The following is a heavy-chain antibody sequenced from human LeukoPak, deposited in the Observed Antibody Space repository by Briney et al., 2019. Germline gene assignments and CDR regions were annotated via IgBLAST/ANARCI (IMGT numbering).Heavy chain of an antibody. J-gene: IGHJ4*02. Sequence: GGSLRPSCAPSGFTLSSNYTSWVRHAPGKGLGWVSVIYSGGSTYYADSVKGRFTISRENSKNTLYLQMNSLRAEDTAVYYCASSIAVAGPTDYWGQGTLVTVSS. CDR2: IYSGGST. D-gene: IGHD6-19*01. V-gene: IGHV3-66*01. CDR3: ASSIAVAGPTDY. CDR1: GFTLSSNY.